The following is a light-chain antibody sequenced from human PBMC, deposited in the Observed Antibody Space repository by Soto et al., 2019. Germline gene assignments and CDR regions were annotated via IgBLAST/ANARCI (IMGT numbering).Light chain of an antibody. V-gene: IGLV2-11*01. CDR3: CSYAGGYTDL. Sequence: QSALTQPRSVSGSPGQSVTISCTGTSSDVGGYNHVSWYQQHPGKVPKLIIYDVSKGHSGVPDRFSGSKSGNTASLTISGLQAEDEADYFCCSYAGGYTDLFGTGTKGTVL. CDR1: SSDVGGYNH. CDR2: DVS. J-gene: IGLJ1*01.